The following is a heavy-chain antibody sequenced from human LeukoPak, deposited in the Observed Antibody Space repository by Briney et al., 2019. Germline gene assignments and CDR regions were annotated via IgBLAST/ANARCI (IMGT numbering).Heavy chain of an antibody. CDR3: ARTTEAHSWLTRYYDYYMDV. V-gene: IGHV4-39*07. CDR1: GGSISSNSYS. J-gene: IGHJ6*03. D-gene: IGHD6-13*01. CDR2: IYYSGNT. Sequence: PSETLSLTCTVSGGSISSNSYSWGWIRQPPGKGLEWIGSIYYSGNTYYNPSLKSRVTISVDTSKNQFSLKLSSVTAADTAVYYCARTTEAHSWLTRYYDYYMDVWGKGTTVTVSS.